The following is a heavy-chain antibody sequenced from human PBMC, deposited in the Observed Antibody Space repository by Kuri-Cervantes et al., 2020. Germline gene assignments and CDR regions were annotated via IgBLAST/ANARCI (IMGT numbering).Heavy chain of an antibody. CDR3: ARVEVTTNYYYYMDV. Sequence: ETLSLTCVTSGFTFSNYWMSWVRQAPGQGLEWVALIWPDGSATYYLDSVKGRFTISRDNAKNSLYLQMNSLRAEDTAVYYCARVEVTTNYYYYMDVWGKGTTVTVSS. CDR1: GFTFSNYW. J-gene: IGHJ6*03. D-gene: IGHD4-17*01. V-gene: IGHV3-7*01. CDR2: IWPDGSAT.